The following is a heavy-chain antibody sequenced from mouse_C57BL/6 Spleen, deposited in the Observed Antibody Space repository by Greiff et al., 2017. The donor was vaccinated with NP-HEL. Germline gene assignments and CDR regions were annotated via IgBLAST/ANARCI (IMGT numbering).Heavy chain of an antibody. CDR3: ARDRELVYFDY. D-gene: IGHD4-1*01. CDR1: GYSITSGYY. Sequence: EVQLQESGPGLVKPSQSLSLTCSVTGYSITSGYYWNWIRQFPGNKLEWMGYISYDGSNNYNPSLKNRISITRDTSKNQFFLKLNSVTTEDTATYYCARDRELVYFDYWGQGTTLTVSS. J-gene: IGHJ2*01. V-gene: IGHV3-6*01. CDR2: ISYDGSN.